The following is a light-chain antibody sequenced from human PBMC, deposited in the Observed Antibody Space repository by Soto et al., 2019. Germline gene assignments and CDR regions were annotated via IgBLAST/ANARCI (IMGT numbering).Light chain of an antibody. J-gene: IGKJ5*01. CDR2: GAS. CDR3: QQYGTPRSVT. Sequence: EIVLTQSPGTLSLSPGEEATLSFRASQSVDSNYLAWYQQKPGQTPRLIIYGASVRADGIPHRFSGSGFGTDFTLTISKVEPEDFAVYYCQQYGTPRSVTFGQGTRLEI. V-gene: IGKV3-20*01. CDR1: QSVDSNY.